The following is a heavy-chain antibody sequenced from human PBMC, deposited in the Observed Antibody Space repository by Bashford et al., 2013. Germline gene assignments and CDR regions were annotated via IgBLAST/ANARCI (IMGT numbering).Heavy chain of an antibody. CDR1: GYSFTSYW. Sequence: GESLKISCKGSGYSFTSYWIGWVRQMPGKGLEWMGIIYPGDSDTRYSPSFQGQVTISADKSINTAYLQWSSLKTSDTAMYYCVRRGDWIFNNRGCYFDSWGQGTLVTVSS. D-gene: IGHD3-9*01. CDR3: VRRGDWIFNNRGCYFDS. V-gene: IGHV5-51*01. CDR2: IYPGDSDT. J-gene: IGHJ4*02.